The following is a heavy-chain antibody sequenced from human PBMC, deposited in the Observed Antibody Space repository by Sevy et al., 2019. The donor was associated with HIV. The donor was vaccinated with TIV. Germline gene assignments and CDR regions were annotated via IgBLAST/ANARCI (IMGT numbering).Heavy chain of an antibody. CDR1: GHTLTELS. CDR2: FDPEDGET. CDR3: ATRVVQTYFLIDF. V-gene: IGHV1-24*01. J-gene: IGHJ4*02. D-gene: IGHD2-21*01. Sequence: ASVKVSCKVSGHTLTELSMLWVRQAPGKGLEWMGGFDPEDGETMFAQNFQGRVTMTADTSTDTAYMELSSLRSEDTAVYYCATRVVQTYFLIDFWGQGTLVTVSS.